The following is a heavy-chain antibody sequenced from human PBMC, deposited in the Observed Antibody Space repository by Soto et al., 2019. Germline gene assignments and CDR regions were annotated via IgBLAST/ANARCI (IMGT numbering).Heavy chain of an antibody. CDR1: GGSISSGGYY. CDR3: ARVYVDTAMVNNWFDP. V-gene: IGHV4-31*03. J-gene: IGHJ5*02. D-gene: IGHD5-18*01. Sequence: SETLSLTCTVSGGSISSGGYYWSWIRQHPGKGLEWIGYIYYSGSTYYNPSLKSRVTISVDTSKNQFSLKLSSVTAADTAVYYCARVYVDTAMVNNWFDPWGQGTLVTVSS. CDR2: IYYSGST.